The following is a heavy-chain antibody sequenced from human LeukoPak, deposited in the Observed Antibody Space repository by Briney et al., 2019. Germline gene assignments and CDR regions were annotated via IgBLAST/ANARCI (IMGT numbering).Heavy chain of an antibody. CDR3: MVAYYFDY. V-gene: IGHV3-30*02. D-gene: IGHD2-15*01. Sequence: PGGSLRLSCAASGFTFSSYGMHWVRQAPGKGLEWVAFIRYDGSNKYYADSVKGRFTISRDNSKNTLYLQMNSLRAEDTAVYYGMVAYYFDYWGQGTLVTVSS. CDR1: GFTFSSYG. CDR2: IRYDGSNK. J-gene: IGHJ4*02.